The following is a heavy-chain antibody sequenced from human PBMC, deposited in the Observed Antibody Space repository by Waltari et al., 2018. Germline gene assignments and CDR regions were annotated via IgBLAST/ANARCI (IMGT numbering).Heavy chain of an antibody. CDR1: GFPFRSYG. CDR3: VREYDSGGAGY. Sequence: EVQLVESGGGLVQPGGSRRISCSSSGFPFRSYGMNWVRQAPGKGLEWVSYSSPRSMTITYADSMKGRFTISRDNAKNSLYLQMNSLRADDTAVYYCVREYDSGGAGYWGQGTLVTVSS. V-gene: IGHV3-48*04. D-gene: IGHD3-22*01. CDR2: SSPRSMTI. J-gene: IGHJ4*02.